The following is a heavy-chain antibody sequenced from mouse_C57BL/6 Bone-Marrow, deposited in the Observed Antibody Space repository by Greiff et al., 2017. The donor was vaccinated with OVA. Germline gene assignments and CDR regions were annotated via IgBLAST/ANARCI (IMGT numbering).Heavy chain of an antibody. Sequence: QVQLQQSGAELVKPGASVKLSCKASGYTFTSYWMQWVKQRPGQGLEWIGEIDPSDSYTNYNQKFKGKATLTVDTSSSTAYMQLSSLTSEDSAVYYCYYGSSYDYWGQGTTLTVSS. V-gene: IGHV1-50*01. CDR1: GYTFTSYW. D-gene: IGHD1-1*01. CDR2: IDPSDSYT. CDR3: YYGSSYDY. J-gene: IGHJ2*01.